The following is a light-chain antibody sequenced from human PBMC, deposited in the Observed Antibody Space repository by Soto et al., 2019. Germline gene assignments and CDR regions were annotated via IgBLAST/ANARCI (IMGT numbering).Light chain of an antibody. CDR2: EVN. CDR1: SSDVGGYNY. CDR3: SSYTGSGTLDV. Sequence: SALTQPASVSGSPGQSITISCTGTSSDVGGYNYVSWYQQLPGKAPKLMIYEVNNRPSGVSNRFSGSKSGNTASLTISGLQAEDEADYYCSSYTGSGTLDVFGTGTKVTV. J-gene: IGLJ1*01. V-gene: IGLV2-14*03.